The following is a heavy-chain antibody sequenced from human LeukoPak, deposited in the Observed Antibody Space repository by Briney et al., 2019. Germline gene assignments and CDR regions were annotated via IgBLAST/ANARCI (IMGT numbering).Heavy chain of an antibody. D-gene: IGHD2-2*01. V-gene: IGHV4-38-2*02. Sequence: SETLSLTCTVSGGSISHYYWGWIRQPPGKGLEWIGSIYHSGSTYYNPSLKSRVTISVDTSKNQFSLKLSSVTAADTAVYYCARVRGSSRFDPWGQGTLVTVSS. J-gene: IGHJ5*02. CDR1: GGSISHYY. CDR2: IYHSGST. CDR3: ARVRGSSRFDP.